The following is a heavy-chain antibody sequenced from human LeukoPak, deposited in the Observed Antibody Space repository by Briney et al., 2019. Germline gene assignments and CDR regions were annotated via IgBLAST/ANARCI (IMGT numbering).Heavy chain of an antibody. CDR1: GGSFSNYY. Sequence: SETLSLTCTVSGGSFSNYYWSWIGQPAGKGLEWIGRIYTSGSTNYNPSVKSRVTMSVDTSNNQFSLKLTSVTAADTAVYYCARQPPQYYGMDVWGQGTTVTVSS. V-gene: IGHV4-4*07. CDR3: ARQPPQYYGMDV. D-gene: IGHD1-14*01. CDR2: IYTSGST. J-gene: IGHJ6*02.